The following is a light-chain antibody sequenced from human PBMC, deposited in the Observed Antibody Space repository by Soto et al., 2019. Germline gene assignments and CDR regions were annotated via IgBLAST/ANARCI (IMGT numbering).Light chain of an antibody. CDR3: QQANSFPFT. CDR1: QVINNW. V-gene: IGKV1-12*02. CDR2: AAS. J-gene: IGKJ3*01. Sequence: IQMTQSPSSVSASVGDRVTITCRASQVINNWLAWYQQKPGKAPNLLIYAASTLQTGVPSRFSGSRSGTDFTLTISSLQPQDFATYYCQQANSFPFTFGPGTKVDIK.